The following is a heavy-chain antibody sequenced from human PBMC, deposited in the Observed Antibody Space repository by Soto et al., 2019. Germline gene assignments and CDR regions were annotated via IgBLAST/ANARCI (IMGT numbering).Heavy chain of an antibody. CDR2: IYYSGST. D-gene: IGHD3-3*01. V-gene: IGHV4-39*01. J-gene: IGHJ4*02. Sequence: QLQLQESGPGLVKPSETLSLTCTVSGGSISSSSYYWGWIRQPPGKGLEWIGSIYYSGSTYYNPYLKSRVTISVDTSKNQFSLKLSSVTAADTAVYYCATKYYDFWSGRDYWGQGTLVTVSS. CDR1: GGSISSSSYY. CDR3: ATKYYDFWSGRDY.